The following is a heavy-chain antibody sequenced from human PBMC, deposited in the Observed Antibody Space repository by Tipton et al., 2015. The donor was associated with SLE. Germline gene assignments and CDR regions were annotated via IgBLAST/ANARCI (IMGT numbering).Heavy chain of an antibody. J-gene: IGHJ5*02. CDR2: IYYTGNT. CDR3: ARGVMTNYYDSSGYYWFDP. Sequence: TLSLTCTVSGGSITNYYWTWIRQTPGKGLEWIGNIYYTGNTNYNPSLKSRVTISIDTSKDQFSLQVTSVTAADTAVYYCARGVMTNYYDSSGYYWFDPWGQGTLVTVSS. V-gene: IGHV4-59*12. CDR1: GGSITNYY. D-gene: IGHD3-22*01.